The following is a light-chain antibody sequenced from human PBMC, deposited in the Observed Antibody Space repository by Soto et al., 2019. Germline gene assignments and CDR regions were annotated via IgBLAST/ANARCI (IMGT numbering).Light chain of an antibody. CDR2: YAS. CDR3: HPYNNLGT. J-gene: IGKJ1*01. Sequence: ILMLGSAALLSVSPGERSTVACRASQSVSSSLAWYQQKPGQAPRLLIYYASTRATGIPTRFSGSGSGTEFTLTISSLQSEDFGVYYCHPYNNLGTFGQGTKVDI. CDR1: QSVSSS. V-gene: IGKV3-15*01.